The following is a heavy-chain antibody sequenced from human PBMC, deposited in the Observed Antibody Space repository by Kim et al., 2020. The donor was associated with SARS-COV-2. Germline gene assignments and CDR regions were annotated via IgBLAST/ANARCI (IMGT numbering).Heavy chain of an antibody. Sequence: KGRFTISRDNSKNTLYLQMNSLRAEDTAVYYCAKVDDIESSSWYYYGMDVWGQGTTVTVSS. J-gene: IGHJ6*02. V-gene: IGHV3-30*02. D-gene: IGHD6-13*01. CDR3: AKVDDIESSSWYYYGMDV.